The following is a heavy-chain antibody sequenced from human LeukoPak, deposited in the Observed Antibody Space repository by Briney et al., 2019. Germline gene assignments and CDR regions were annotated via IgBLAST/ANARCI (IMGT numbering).Heavy chain of an antibody. D-gene: IGHD4-17*01. V-gene: IGHV3-23*03. J-gene: IGHJ4*02. Sequence: GGSLRLSWAASRFTFSNFAMSWVRQAQGKGLEWVSIIYIDGSTYYADSVKGRFTISRDSSKNTLDLQMSSLRVDDTALYYCASRPEGDYHMLEYWGQGTLVTVSS. CDR3: ASRPEGDYHMLEY. CDR1: RFTFSNFA. CDR2: IIYIDGST.